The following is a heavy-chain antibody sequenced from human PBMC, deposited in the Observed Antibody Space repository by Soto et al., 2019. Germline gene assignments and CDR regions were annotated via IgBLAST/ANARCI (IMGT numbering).Heavy chain of an antibody. CDR1: GFTFSSYG. Sequence: QVQLVESGGGVVQPGRSLRLSCAASGFTFSSYGMHWVRQAPGKGLEWVAVIWYDGSNKYYADSVKGRFTISRDNSKNTSYRQISSLIAEATSVYYCARYSVYCSSTSCNDFDYWFQGSLDTVSS. V-gene: IGHV3-33*01. CDR2: IWYDGSNK. CDR3: ARYSVYCSSTSCNDFDY. J-gene: IGHJ4*02. D-gene: IGHD2-2*01.